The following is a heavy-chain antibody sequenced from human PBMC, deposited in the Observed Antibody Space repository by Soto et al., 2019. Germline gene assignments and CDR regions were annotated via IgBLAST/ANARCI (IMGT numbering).Heavy chain of an antibody. CDR2: ISYDGSKK. CDR3: ARDPGYSEDDFAY. V-gene: IGHV3-33*01. D-gene: IGHD5-12*01. J-gene: IGHJ4*02. CDR1: GFTFSSHA. Sequence: QVQLVESGGGVVQPGRSLRLSCVASGFTFSSHAMHWVRQAPGKGLEWVAVISYDGSKKYYADSVKGRFTVSRDDSKNTLWLQMNSRRVEDTAVYYCARDPGYSEDDFAYGGQGPLVTVS.